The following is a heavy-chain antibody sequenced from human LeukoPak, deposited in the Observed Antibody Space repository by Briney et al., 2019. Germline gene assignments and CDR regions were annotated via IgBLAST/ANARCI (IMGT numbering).Heavy chain of an antibody. V-gene: IGHV4-61*01. CDR2: MSPSGTT. CDR3: ARDVSGSSTFDAFDI. D-gene: IGHD1-26*01. J-gene: IGHJ3*02. CDR1: GDSVSSGNYY. Sequence: SETLSLTCTVSGDSVSSGNYYLSWIRQPPGKGLDWITYMSPSGTTKYNPSLKSRVTTSVDTSRTQFSLRLSSVTAADTAVYYCARDVSGSSTFDAFDIWGQGTMVTVSS.